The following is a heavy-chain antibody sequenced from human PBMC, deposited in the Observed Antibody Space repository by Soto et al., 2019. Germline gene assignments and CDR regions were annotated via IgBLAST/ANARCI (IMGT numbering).Heavy chain of an antibody. CDR2: TYYRSKWYN. CDR1: GDSVSSNSAA. Sequence: SQTLSLTCAISGDSVSSNSAAWNWIRQSPSRGLEWLGRTYYRSKWYNDYAVSVKSRITINPDTSKNQFSLQLNSVTPEDTAVYYCAREVTIAFDDYYYYYGMDVWGQGTTVTRLL. CDR3: AREVTIAFDDYYYYYGMDV. J-gene: IGHJ6*02. D-gene: IGHD4-4*01. V-gene: IGHV6-1*01.